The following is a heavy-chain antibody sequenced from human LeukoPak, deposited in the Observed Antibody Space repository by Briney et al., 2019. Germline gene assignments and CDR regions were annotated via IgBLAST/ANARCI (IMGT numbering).Heavy chain of an antibody. CDR1: GGTFSSYA. CDR2: IIPIFGTA. J-gene: IGHJ4*02. D-gene: IGHD6-13*01. V-gene: IGHV1-69*13. Sequence: GASVKVSCKASGGTFSSYAISWVRQAPGQGLEWMGGIIPIFGTANYAQKSQGRVTITADESTSTAYMELSSLRSEDTAVYYCARDEAAAGLGYFDYWGQGTLVTVSS. CDR3: ARDEAAAGLGYFDY.